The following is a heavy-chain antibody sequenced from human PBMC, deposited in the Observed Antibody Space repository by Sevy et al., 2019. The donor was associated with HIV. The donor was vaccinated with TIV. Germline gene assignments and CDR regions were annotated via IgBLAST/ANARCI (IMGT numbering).Heavy chain of an antibody. CDR3: ARDRRYGMDV. Sequence: GGSLRLSCAASGFTFSSYWMSWVRQAPGKGLEGVANIKQDGSEKNYVDSVKGRFTVSRDNAKNSLYLQMNSLRAEDTAVYYCARDRRYGMDVWGQGTTVTVSS. J-gene: IGHJ6*02. CDR2: IKQDGSEK. V-gene: IGHV3-7*01. CDR1: GFTFSSYW.